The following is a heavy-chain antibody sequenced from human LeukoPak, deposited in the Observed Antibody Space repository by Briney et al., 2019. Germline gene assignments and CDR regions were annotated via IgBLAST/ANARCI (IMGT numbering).Heavy chain of an antibody. Sequence: PGESLRLSCATSGFTLNTFTMHWVRQAPGKGLEWVSSISSTSSYLYYADSVKGRFTISRDNVENSLYLQMNSLRAEDTAVYYCAKGGAEYSSSFDYWGQGSLVTVSS. CDR2: ISSTSSYL. CDR1: GFTLNTFT. D-gene: IGHD6-6*01. CDR3: AKGGAEYSSSFDY. J-gene: IGHJ4*02. V-gene: IGHV3-21*01.